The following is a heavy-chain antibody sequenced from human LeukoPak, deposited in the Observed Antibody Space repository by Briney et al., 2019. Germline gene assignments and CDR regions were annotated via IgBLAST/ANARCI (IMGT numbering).Heavy chain of an antibody. Sequence: SETLSLTCTVSGGSIRSSSYNWGWIRQPPGKGLEWIGSIHYTGTTYYNPSLKSRVTISLDTSKNQFSLRLSSVTAADTALYYCARGFRGASFDYWGQGTLVTVSS. CDR3: ARGFRGASFDY. CDR2: IHYTGTT. CDR1: GGSIRSSSYN. D-gene: IGHD1-26*01. J-gene: IGHJ4*02. V-gene: IGHV4-39*07.